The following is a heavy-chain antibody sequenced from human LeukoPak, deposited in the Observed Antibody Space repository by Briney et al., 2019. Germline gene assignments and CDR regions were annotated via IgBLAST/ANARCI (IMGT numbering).Heavy chain of an antibody. CDR1: GFTFNTYT. J-gene: IGHJ6*03. Sequence: GGSLRLSCAASGFTFNTYTMNWVRQAPGKGLEWVSSISSGTSYIYYADSVKGRFTISRDNAKNSLYLQMNSLRAEDTAVYYCAKCSGGSCHAPYYYYYMDVWGKGTTVTVSS. CDR3: AKCSGGSCHAPYYYYYMDV. D-gene: IGHD2-15*01. CDR2: ISSGTSYI. V-gene: IGHV3-21*01.